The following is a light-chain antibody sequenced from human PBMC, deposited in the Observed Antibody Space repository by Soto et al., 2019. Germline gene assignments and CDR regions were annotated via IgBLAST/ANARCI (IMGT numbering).Light chain of an antibody. V-gene: IGKV4-1*01. CDR2: WAS. CDR1: QTALSSSNNKSY. Sequence: DIVMTQSPDSLAVSLGERATINCKSSQTALSSSNNKSYLAWYQQKPGQPPKLLIYWASIRESGVPDRFSGSGSWTDFTLTISSLQAEDVAVYYCQQYYNAPWTFGQGTKVEIK. J-gene: IGKJ1*01. CDR3: QQYYNAPWT.